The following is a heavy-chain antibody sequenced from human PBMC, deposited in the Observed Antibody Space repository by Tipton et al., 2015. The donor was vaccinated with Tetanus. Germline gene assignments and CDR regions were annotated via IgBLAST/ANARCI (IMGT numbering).Heavy chain of an antibody. CDR3: ARNIDVPGTTLYFDY. J-gene: IGHJ4*02. D-gene: IGHD1-1*01. Sequence: SLRLSCAASGFTFSDYYMSRIRQAPGKGLEWLSYISGSDTTIQYADSVKGRFTVSRDNTKNSLYLQMNSLRAEDTAVYYCARNIDVPGTTLYFDYWGQGTLDTVSS. CDR1: GFTFSDYY. CDR2: ISGSDTTI. V-gene: IGHV3-11*01.